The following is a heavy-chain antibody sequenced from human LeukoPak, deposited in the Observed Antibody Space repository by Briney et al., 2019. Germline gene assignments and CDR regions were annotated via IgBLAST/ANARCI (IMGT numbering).Heavy chain of an antibody. CDR2: ISVGGDYI. V-gene: IGHV3-23*01. CDR3: AKIAVSGLWYFDL. D-gene: IGHD6-19*01. CDR1: GFTFGSSP. Sequence: PGGSLRLSCEATGFTFGSSPMSWVRQAPGKGLEWVSPISVGGDYIYYADSVRGRFTISRDNSKSTLYLQMNSLRAEDTAVYYCAKIAVSGLWYFDLWGRGTLVTVSS. J-gene: IGHJ2*01.